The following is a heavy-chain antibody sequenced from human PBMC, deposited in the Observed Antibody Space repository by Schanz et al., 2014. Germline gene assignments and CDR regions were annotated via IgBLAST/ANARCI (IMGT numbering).Heavy chain of an antibody. CDR3: ARENLNWEAFDI. Sequence: EVRLLESGGGLVQPGGSLRLSCVGSGFTFGSYAMNWVRQAPGKGQEWLSYISRDGTTSYYADSVKGRFTISRDNAKNSLYLEMTSLRGEDTAVYYCARENLNWEAFDIWGQGTVVTVSS. J-gene: IGHJ3*02. CDR1: GFTFGSYA. V-gene: IGHV3-48*04. D-gene: IGHD7-27*01. CDR2: ISRDGTTS.